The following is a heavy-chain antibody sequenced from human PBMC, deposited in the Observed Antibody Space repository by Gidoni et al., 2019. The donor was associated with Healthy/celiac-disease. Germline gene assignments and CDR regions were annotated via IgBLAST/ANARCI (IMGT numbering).Heavy chain of an antibody. D-gene: IGHD3-10*01. CDR3: ASLRFGDQTGWFDP. J-gene: IGHJ5*02. CDR1: GGSISSSNW. Sequence: QVQLQESGPGLVKPSGTLSLTCAVSGGSISSSNWWSWVRQPPGKGLEWIVEIYNSGRTNYNPSLKSRVTISVDKSKNQFALKLSSVTAADTAVYYCASLRFGDQTGWFDPWGQGTLVTVSS. CDR2: IYNSGRT. V-gene: IGHV4-4*02.